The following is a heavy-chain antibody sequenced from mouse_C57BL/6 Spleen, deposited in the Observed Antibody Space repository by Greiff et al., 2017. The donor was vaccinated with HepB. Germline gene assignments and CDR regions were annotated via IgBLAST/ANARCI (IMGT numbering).Heavy chain of an antibody. V-gene: IGHV1-19*01. CDR3: ARSPHYYGSSAWFAY. CDR2: INPYNGGT. CDR1: GYTFTDYY. Sequence: EVKLQESGPVLVKPGASVKMSCKASGYTFTDYYMNWVKQSHGKSLEWIGVINPYNGGTSYNQKFKGKATLTVDKSSSTAYMELNSLTSEDSAVYYCARSPHYYGSSAWFAYWGQGTLVTVSA. D-gene: IGHD1-1*01. J-gene: IGHJ3*01.